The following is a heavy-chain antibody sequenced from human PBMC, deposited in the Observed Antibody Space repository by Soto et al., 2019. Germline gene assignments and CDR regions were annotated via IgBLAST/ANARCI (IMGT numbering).Heavy chain of an antibody. CDR3: ARDKALVEMAPKYYFDY. CDR2: INPSGGST. Sequence: ASVKVSCKASGYTFTSYYMHWVRQAPGQGLEWMGIINPSGGSTSYAQKFQGRVTMTRDTSTSTVYMELSSLRSEDTAVYYCARDKALVEMAPKYYFDYWGQGTLVTVSS. CDR1: GYTFTSYY. J-gene: IGHJ4*02. V-gene: IGHV1-46*01. D-gene: IGHD5-12*01.